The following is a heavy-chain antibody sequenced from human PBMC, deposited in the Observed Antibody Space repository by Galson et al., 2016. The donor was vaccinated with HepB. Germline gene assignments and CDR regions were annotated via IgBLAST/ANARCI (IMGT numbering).Heavy chain of an antibody. Sequence: SLRLSCAASGFTFSSYAMHWVRQAPGKGLEWVAVISNDGSDKYYPDSVKGRFTISRDNSKNTLYLQMNSLRAEDTAVYYCARDPLIPITILNDAFDIWSQGTMVTVSS. J-gene: IGHJ3*02. V-gene: IGHV3-30*04. CDR3: ARDPLIPITILNDAFDI. CDR2: ISNDGSDK. CDR1: GFTFSSYA. D-gene: IGHD3-3*01.